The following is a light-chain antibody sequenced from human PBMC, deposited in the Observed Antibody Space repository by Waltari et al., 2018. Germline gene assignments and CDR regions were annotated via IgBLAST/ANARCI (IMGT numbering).Light chain of an antibody. J-gene: IGLJ1*01. Sequence: QSALTQPRSVSGSPGQSVTISCTGPSNDVGGYNFVSWYQQHPGKAPKLMIYDVNKRPSGVPDRFSGSKSGNTASLTISGLQAEDEADYYCCSYAGSDTFVFGTGTKVTVL. CDR3: CSYAGSDTFV. CDR1: SNDVGGYNF. V-gene: IGLV2-11*01. CDR2: DVN.